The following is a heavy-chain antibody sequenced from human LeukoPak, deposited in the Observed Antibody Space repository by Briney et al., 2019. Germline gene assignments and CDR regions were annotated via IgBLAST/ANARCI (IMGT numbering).Heavy chain of an antibody. J-gene: IGHJ5*02. CDR1: GGSISSSSYY. CDR2: IYYSGST. Sequence: SETLSLTCTVSGGSISSSSYYWGWIRQPPGKGLEWIGSIYYSGSTNYNPSLKSRVTISVDTSKNQFSLKLSSVTAADTAVYYCARVFAFDYWFDPWGQGTLVTVSS. D-gene: IGHD3-10*02. V-gene: IGHV4-39*07. CDR3: ARVFAFDYWFDP.